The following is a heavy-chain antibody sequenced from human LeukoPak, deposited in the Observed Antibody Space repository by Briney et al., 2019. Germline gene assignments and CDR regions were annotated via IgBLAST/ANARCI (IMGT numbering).Heavy chain of an antibody. CDR2: INPNSGGT. J-gene: IGHJ4*02. V-gene: IGHV1-2*02. CDR3: ARVRTLRLGELSPLEPLSY. D-gene: IGHD3-16*02. CDR1: GYTFTSYY. Sequence: GASVKVSCKASGYTFTSYYMHWVRQAPGQGLEWMGIINPNSGGTNYAQKFQGRVTMTRDTSISTAYMELSRLRSDDTAVYYCARVRTLRLGELSPLEPLSYWGQGTLVTVSS.